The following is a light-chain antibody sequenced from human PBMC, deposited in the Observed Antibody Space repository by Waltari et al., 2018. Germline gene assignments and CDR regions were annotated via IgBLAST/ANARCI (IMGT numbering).Light chain of an antibody. J-gene: IGKJ3*01. V-gene: IGKV3-15*01. CDR2: DAS. CDR1: QSVRSR. CDR3: QQYHNWPPG. Sequence: EMVMTQSPAPLSVSLGERATLPCRASQSVRSRLAWYQQKPGQAPRLLVYDASTRATGVPARFSGSGSGTDFILTISGMQSEDFAVYYCQQYHNWPPGFGPGTKVDIK.